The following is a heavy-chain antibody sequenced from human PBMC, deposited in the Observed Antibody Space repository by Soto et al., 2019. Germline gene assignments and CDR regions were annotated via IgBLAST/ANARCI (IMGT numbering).Heavy chain of an antibody. V-gene: IGHV3-66*01. CDR3: PTDTLGAVYDSWH. CDR1: GFIVSSVF. J-gene: IGHJ4*02. CDR2: ISDGGNT. Sequence: EVQLVESGGGLVQPGGSLRLSCAASGFIVSSVFMTWVRQAPGKGLEWVSTISDGGNTYYANSVKGRFTIYRDISRNTLYLQMNSLRAENTAVYHSPTDTLGAVYDSWHGGQGALLTV. D-gene: IGHD3-3*01.